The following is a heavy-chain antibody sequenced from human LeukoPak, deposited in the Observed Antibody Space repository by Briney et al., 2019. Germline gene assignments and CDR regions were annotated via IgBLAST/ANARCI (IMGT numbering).Heavy chain of an antibody. Sequence: GGSLRLSCAASGFTFSNYWMNWVRQAPGKGLEWVANIKQDRSEKYYVDSVKVRFTISRDNAKNSLYLQMNSLRAEDTAVYYCARDRQSGFDPWGQGTLVTVSS. CDR2: IKQDRSEK. J-gene: IGHJ5*02. CDR3: ARDRQSGFDP. V-gene: IGHV3-7*01. CDR1: GFTFSNYW.